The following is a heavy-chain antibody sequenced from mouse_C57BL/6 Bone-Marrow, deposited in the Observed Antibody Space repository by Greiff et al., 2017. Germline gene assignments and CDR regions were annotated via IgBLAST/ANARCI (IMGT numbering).Heavy chain of an antibody. CDR2: ISSGGSYT. Sequence: EVMLVESGGDLVKPGGSLKLSFAASGFTFSSYGMSWFRQTPDKRLEWVATISSGGSYTYYPDSVKGRFTISRDNAKNTLYLQMSSLKSEDTAMYYCARLYYGSSYGYWGQGTTLTVSS. CDR1: GFTFSSYG. D-gene: IGHD1-1*01. V-gene: IGHV5-6*02. CDR3: ARLYYGSSYGY. J-gene: IGHJ2*01.